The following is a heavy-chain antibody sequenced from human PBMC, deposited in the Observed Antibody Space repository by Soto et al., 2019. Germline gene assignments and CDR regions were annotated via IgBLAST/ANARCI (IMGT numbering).Heavy chain of an antibody. Sequence: EVQLLESGGGLVQPGGSLRLSCAASGFTFSNYAVTWVRQAPGKGLEWVSTISGSGGSTYYADSVKGRFTISRDKSKNSLYLQMHSLRAEDTAVYYCAKDQGSSWYEIDYWGQGTLVTVSS. V-gene: IGHV3-23*01. CDR3: AKDQGSSWYEIDY. J-gene: IGHJ4*02. D-gene: IGHD6-13*01. CDR1: GFTFSNYA. CDR2: ISGSGGST.